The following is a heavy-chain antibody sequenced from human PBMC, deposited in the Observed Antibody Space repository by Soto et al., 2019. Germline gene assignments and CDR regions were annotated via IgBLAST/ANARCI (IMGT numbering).Heavy chain of an antibody. CDR3: ATLVTSLDN. J-gene: IGHJ4*02. CDR1: WFIFSSYV. Sequence: PGGSLRLSCAASWFIFSSYVMHCVRQAPCKGLEWLAVISYDGSNKHYADSLKGRFTISRDNFKNMFYLQINSLRAEDTAVYYCATLVTSLDNWGQGTMVTVSS. V-gene: IGHV3-30*04. CDR2: ISYDGSNK. D-gene: IGHD4-17*01.